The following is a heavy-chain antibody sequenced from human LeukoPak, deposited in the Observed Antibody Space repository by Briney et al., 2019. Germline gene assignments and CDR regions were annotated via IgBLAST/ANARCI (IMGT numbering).Heavy chain of an antibody. V-gene: IGHV1-18*01. D-gene: IGHD6-19*01. Sequence: ASVKVSCKASGYTFRSYDITWVRQAPGQGLEWMGWISPNNGNTNYAQKFQGRGTMTTDTPTSTAYMEMRSLRSDDTAVYYCARDRDSSGWHVADYWGQGTLVTVSS. CDR2: ISPNNGNT. J-gene: IGHJ4*02. CDR1: GYTFRSYD. CDR3: ARDRDSSGWHVADY.